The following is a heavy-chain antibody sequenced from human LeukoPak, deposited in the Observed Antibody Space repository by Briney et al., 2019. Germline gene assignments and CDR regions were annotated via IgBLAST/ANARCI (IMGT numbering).Heavy chain of an antibody. CDR2: INHSGST. V-gene: IGHV4-34*01. Sequence: TSETLSLTCAVYGGSFSGYYWSWIRQPPGKGLEWIGEINHSGSTNYNPSLKSRVTISVDTSKNQFSLKLSSVTAADTAVYYCARGRYYYDSSGYYYYFDYWGQGTLVTFSS. D-gene: IGHD3-22*01. J-gene: IGHJ4*02. CDR3: ARGRYYYDSSGYYYYFDY. CDR1: GGSFSGYY.